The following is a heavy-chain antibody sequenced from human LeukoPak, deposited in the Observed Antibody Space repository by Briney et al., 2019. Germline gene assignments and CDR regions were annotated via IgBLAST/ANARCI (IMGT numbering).Heavy chain of an antibody. J-gene: IGHJ4*02. CDR1: GFTFSGSA. Sequence: GGSLRLSCAASGFTFSGSAMHWVRQASGKGLEWVGRIRSKANSYATAYAASVKGRFTISRDDSKNTAYPQMNSLKTEDTAVYYCTRPAGRVRDDYWGQGTLVTVSS. V-gene: IGHV3-73*01. CDR2: IRSKANSYAT. D-gene: IGHD1-26*01. CDR3: TRPAGRVRDDY.